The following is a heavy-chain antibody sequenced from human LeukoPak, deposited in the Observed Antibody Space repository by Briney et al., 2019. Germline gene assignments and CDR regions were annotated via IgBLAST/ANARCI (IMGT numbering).Heavy chain of an antibody. D-gene: IGHD2-2*01. CDR1: GGSISSYY. Sequence: PSETLSLTCTVSGGSISSYYWSWIRQPPGKGLEWIGYIYYSGSTNYNPSLKSRVTISVDTSKNQFSLKLSSVTAADTAVYYCARQARYCSSTSCYANGMDVWAKGPRSPSP. CDR2: IYYSGST. CDR3: ARQARYCSSTSCYANGMDV. V-gene: IGHV4-59*08. J-gene: IGHJ6*02.